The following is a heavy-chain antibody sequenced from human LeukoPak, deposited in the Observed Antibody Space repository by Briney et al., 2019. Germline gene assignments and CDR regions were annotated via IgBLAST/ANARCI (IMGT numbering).Heavy chain of an antibody. J-gene: IGHJ4*02. V-gene: IGHV3-30*18. Sequence: SCKASGYTFTSYGTSWVRQAPGKGLGRGVVISYAGSNKYYADSVKGRFTISRDNSKITLYLQMNSLRAEDTAVYYCAKGGLWSYFDYWGQGTLVTVSS. CDR3: AKGGLWSYFDY. D-gene: IGHD1-26*01. CDR1: GYTFTSYG. CDR2: ISYAGSNK.